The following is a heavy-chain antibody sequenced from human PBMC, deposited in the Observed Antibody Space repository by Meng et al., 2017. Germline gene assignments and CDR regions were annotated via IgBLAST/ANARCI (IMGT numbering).Heavy chain of an antibody. Sequence: GESLKISCAASGFTFSSYAMSWVRQAPGKGLEWVSAISGSGGSTYYAYSVKGRFTISRDNSKNTLYLQMNSLRAEDTAVYYCAKDRYYYDSSGYYDLDYWGQGTLVTVSS. CDR1: GFTFSSYA. CDR3: AKDRYYYDSSGYYDLDY. V-gene: IGHV3-23*01. D-gene: IGHD3-22*01. CDR2: ISGSGGST. J-gene: IGHJ4*02.